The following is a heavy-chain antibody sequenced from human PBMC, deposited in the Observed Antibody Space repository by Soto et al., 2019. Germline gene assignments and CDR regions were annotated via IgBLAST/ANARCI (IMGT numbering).Heavy chain of an antibody. Sequence: SGPTLVNPTETLTVTCTFSGFSLTSPGMCVSWIRQSPGRALEWLALIERDDDDKYYSTSLKTRLTISKDTRKNQVVLTMANMDPADTATYYCARSIRGPRRFNGMDVWGQGTTVTVSS. V-gene: IGHV2-70*13. CDR3: ARSIRGPRRFNGMDV. D-gene: IGHD1-20*01. CDR2: IERDDDDK. J-gene: IGHJ6*02. CDR1: GFSLTSPGMC.